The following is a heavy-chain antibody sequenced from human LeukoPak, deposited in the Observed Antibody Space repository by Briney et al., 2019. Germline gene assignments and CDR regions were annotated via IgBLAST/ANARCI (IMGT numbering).Heavy chain of an antibody. J-gene: IGHJ4*02. V-gene: IGHV3-43*01. D-gene: IGHD1-26*01. Sequence: GGSLRLSCAASGFTFDDYTMHWARQAPGKGLEWVSLISWDGGSTYYADSVKGRFTISRDNSKNSLYLQMNSLRTEDTALYYCAKDSGSYSEYYFDYWGQGTLVTVSS. CDR1: GFTFDDYT. CDR2: ISWDGGST. CDR3: AKDSGSYSEYYFDY.